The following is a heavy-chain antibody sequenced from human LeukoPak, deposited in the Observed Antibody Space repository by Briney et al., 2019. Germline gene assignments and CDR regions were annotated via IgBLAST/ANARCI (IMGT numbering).Heavy chain of an antibody. D-gene: IGHD1-26*01. Sequence: GGSPRLSCAASGFTFSSYGMHWVRQAPGKGLEWVAFIRYDGSNKYYADSVKGRFTISRDNSKNTLYLQMNSLRAEDTAVYYCAKVRTLGYYYYMDVWGKGTTVTVSS. CDR1: GFTFSSYG. J-gene: IGHJ6*03. V-gene: IGHV3-30*02. CDR2: IRYDGSNK. CDR3: AKVRTLGYYYYMDV.